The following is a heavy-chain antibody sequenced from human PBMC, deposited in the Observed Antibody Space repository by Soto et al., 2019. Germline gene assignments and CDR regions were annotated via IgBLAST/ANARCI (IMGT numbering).Heavy chain of an antibody. CDR2: ISYDGSNK. J-gene: IGHJ6*02. CDR3: ARDESEVPAAPLFVAAAPWSHYGMDV. V-gene: IGHV3-30-3*01. CDR1: GFTFSSYA. D-gene: IGHD2-2*01. Sequence: PGGSLRLSCAASGFTFSSYAMHWVRQAPGKGLEWVAVISYDGSNKYYADSVKGRFTISRDNSKNTLYLQMNSLRAEDTAVYYCARDESEVPAAPLFVAAAPWSHYGMDVWGQGTTVTVSS.